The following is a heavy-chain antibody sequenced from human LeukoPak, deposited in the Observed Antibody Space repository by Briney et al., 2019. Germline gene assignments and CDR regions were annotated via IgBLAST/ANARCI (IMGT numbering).Heavy chain of an antibody. V-gene: IGHV4-31*03. Sequence: PSETLSLTCTVSAGSISSGGYYWNWIRPHPGKGLEWIGYIYYTGSTNQNPSLDSRITISVDTSKNQFSLKLTSVTAADAAVYYCASSVGSTDYWGQGTLVTVSS. CDR1: AGSISSGGYY. CDR2: IYYTGST. D-gene: IGHD1-26*01. CDR3: ASSVGSTDY. J-gene: IGHJ4*02.